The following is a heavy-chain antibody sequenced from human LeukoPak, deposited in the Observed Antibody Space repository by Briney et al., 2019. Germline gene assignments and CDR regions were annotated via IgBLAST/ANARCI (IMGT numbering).Heavy chain of an antibody. CDR3: ARGSRDGSGSYYRHFDY. CDR2: IWYDGSNK. Sequence: GGSLRLSCAASGFTFSSDGMHWVRQAPGKGLEWVAVIWYDGSNKYYADSVKGRFTISRDNSKNTLYLQMNSLRAEDTAVYYCARGSRDGSGSYYRHFDYWGQGTLVTVSS. V-gene: IGHV3-33*01. D-gene: IGHD3-10*01. CDR1: GFTFSSDG. J-gene: IGHJ4*02.